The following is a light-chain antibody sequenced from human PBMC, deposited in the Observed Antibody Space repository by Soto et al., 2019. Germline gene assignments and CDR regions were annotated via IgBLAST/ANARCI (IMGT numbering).Light chain of an antibody. CDR1: QGIRTY. V-gene: IGKV1-9*01. CDR3: QQSNSYPYT. Sequence: DIQLTQSPSFLSASVGDRVTITCRASQGIRTYLAWYQQKPGKAPKLLIYSASTLQSGVPSRFSGSRSGTEFTLTISSLQPEDFATQYCQQSNSYPYTFGQGTKLEIK. J-gene: IGKJ2*01. CDR2: SAS.